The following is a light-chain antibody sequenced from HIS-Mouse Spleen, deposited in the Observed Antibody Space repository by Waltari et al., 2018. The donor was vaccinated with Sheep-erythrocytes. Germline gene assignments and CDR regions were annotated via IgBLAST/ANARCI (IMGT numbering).Light chain of an antibody. CDR2: GKN. CDR3: NSRDSSGNHVV. J-gene: IGLJ2*01. Sequence: SSELTQDPAVSLALGQTVRITCPGDSLRSYYASWYQQKPGQAPVLVIYGKNNRPSGIPDRFSGSSSGNTASLTITGAQAEDEADYYCNSRDSSGNHVVFGGGTKLTVL. V-gene: IGLV3-19*01. CDR1: SLRSYY.